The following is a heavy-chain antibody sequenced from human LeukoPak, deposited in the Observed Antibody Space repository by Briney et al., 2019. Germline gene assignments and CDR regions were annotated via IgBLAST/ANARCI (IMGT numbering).Heavy chain of an antibody. V-gene: IGHV4-38-2*02. D-gene: IGHD3-22*01. CDR3: ARDGLHYYDSSGYPDY. CDR1: GYSISSGYY. Sequence: SETLSLTCTVSGYSISSGYYWGWIRQPPGKGLEWIGSIYHSGSTYYNPSLKSRVTISVDTSKNQFSLKLSSETAADTAVYYCARDGLHYYDSSGYPDYWGQGTLVTVSS. CDR2: IYHSGST. J-gene: IGHJ4*02.